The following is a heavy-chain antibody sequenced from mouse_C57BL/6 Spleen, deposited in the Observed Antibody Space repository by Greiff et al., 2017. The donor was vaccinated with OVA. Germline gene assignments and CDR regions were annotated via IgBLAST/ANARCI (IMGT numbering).Heavy chain of an antibody. CDR2: ISSGSSTI. V-gene: IGHV5-17*01. Sequence: EVKLQESGGGLVKPGGSLKLSCAASGFTFSDYGMHWVRQAPEKGLEWVAYISSGSSTIYYADTVKGRFTISRDNAKNTLFLQMTSLRSEDTAMYYCARDYYGSSYFDYWGQGTTLTVSS. D-gene: IGHD1-1*01. CDR3: ARDYYGSSYFDY. CDR1: GFTFSDYG. J-gene: IGHJ2*01.